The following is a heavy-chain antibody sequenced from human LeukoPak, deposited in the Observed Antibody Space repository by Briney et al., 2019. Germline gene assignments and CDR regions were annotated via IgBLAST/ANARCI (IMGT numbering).Heavy chain of an antibody. CDR2: TSSSGNT. CDR3: ARLLGVIRGFRYMDV. Sequence: SETLSLTCSVSGGSISYFYWSWIRQAAGKGLEWIGRTSSSGNTDYNASLKSRVTISVDTPKNQFSLKLSSVTAADTAVYYCARLLGVIRGFRYMDVWGKGTTVTISS. J-gene: IGHJ6*03. CDR1: GGSISYFY. D-gene: IGHD3-10*01. V-gene: IGHV4-4*07.